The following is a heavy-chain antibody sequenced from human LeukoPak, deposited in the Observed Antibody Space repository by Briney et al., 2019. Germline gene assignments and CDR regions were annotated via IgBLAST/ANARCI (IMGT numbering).Heavy chain of an antibody. CDR3: ARSPDILTGENFDY. CDR1: GYTFTGYY. J-gene: IGHJ4*02. Sequence: ASVRVSCKASGYTFTGYYMHWVRQAPGQGLEWMGWINLNSGGTNDAQKFQDRGTMTRDTSISTAYMELSRLRSDDTAVYYCARSPDILTGENFDYWGQGTLVTVSS. CDR2: INLNSGGT. D-gene: IGHD3-9*01. V-gene: IGHV1-2*02.